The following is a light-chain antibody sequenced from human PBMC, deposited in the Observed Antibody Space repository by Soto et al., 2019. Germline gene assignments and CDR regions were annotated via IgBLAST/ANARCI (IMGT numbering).Light chain of an antibody. Sequence: EIVLTQSPATLSLSPWERATLSCRASQSVSSYLAWYQQKPGQAPRLLIYDASNRATGIPARFSGSGSGTDFTLTISSLEPEAFAVYYCEQRSNWLTFGGGTKVEIK. V-gene: IGKV3-11*01. CDR3: EQRSNWLT. J-gene: IGKJ4*01. CDR2: DAS. CDR1: QSVSSY.